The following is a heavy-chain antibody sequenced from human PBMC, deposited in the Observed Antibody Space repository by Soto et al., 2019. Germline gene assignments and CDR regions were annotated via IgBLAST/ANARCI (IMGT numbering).Heavy chain of an antibody. CDR1: GFTFSDYY. Sequence: QVQLVESGGTLVKPGGSLRLSCAASGFTFSDYYMSWIRQAPGKGLECISYISSSGTTIYYADSVKGRFTISRDDAKNSVYLQMNSLRADDTAVYYCARRGFGYSSSYVEYWGQGILVTVSS. CDR3: ARRGFGYSSSYVEY. D-gene: IGHD6-6*01. J-gene: IGHJ4*02. CDR2: ISSSGTTI. V-gene: IGHV3-11*01.